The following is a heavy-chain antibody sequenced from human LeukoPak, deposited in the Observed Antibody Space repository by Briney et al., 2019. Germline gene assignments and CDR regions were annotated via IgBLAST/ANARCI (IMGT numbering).Heavy chain of an antibody. CDR3: ARGVTYYYGSGSPYYSDY. J-gene: IGHJ4*02. D-gene: IGHD3-10*01. CDR2: ISWNSGSI. V-gene: IGHV3-9*01. CDR1: GFTFDDYA. Sequence: SLRLSCAASGFTFDDYAMHWVRQAPGKGLEWVSGISWNSGSIGYADSVNGRFTISRDNAKNSLYLQMNSLSAEDTALYYCARGVTYYYGSGSPYYSDYWGRGTLVTVSS.